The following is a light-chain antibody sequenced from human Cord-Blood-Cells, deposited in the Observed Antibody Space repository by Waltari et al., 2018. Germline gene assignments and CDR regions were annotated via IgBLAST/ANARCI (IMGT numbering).Light chain of an antibody. CDR1: QSISSW. J-gene: IGKJ5*01. CDR2: KAS. Sequence: DIQMTQSPSTLSASVGDRVTITFRASQSISSWLAWYQQKPGKAPKLLIYKASSLESGVPSRFSGSGSGTEFTLTISSLQPDDFATYYCQQYNSYLITFGQGTLLEIK. V-gene: IGKV1-5*03. CDR3: QQYNSYLIT.